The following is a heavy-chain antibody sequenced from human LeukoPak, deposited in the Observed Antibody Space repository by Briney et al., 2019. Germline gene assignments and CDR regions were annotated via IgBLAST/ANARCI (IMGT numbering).Heavy chain of an antibody. CDR1: GGSISSGSYY. CDR3: ASEQQWLGIDY. Sequence: SQTLSLTCTVSGGSISSGSYYWSWIRQPAGKGLEWIGRIYTSGSTNYNPSLKSRVTISVDTSKNQFSLKLSSVTAADTAVYYCASEQQWLGIDYWGQGTLVTVSS. V-gene: IGHV4-61*02. J-gene: IGHJ4*02. D-gene: IGHD6-19*01. CDR2: IYTSGST.